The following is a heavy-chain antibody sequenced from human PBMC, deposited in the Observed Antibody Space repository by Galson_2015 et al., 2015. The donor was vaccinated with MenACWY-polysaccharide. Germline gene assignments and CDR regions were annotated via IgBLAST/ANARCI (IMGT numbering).Heavy chain of an antibody. CDR1: GFSFGGYW. CDR2: IKQDGSEK. Sequence: SLRLSCAASGFSFGGYWMGWVRQAPGKGLEWVANIKQDGSEKYYVDSVKGRFTISRDNAKNSLYLQMNSLRAEDTALYYCARDLDYGSGTSDVWGHGTTVRVSS. D-gene: IGHD3-10*01. V-gene: IGHV3-7*01. CDR3: ARDLDYGSGTSDV. J-gene: IGHJ6*02.